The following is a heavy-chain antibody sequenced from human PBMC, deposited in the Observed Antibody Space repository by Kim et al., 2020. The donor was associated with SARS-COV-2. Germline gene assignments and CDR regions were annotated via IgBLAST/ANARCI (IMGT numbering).Heavy chain of an antibody. V-gene: IGHV1-24*01. J-gene: IGHJ3*02. Sequence: ASVKVSCKVSGYTLTELSMHWVRQAPGKGLEWMGGFDPEDGETIYAQKFQGRVTMTEDTSTDTAYMELSSLRSEDTAVYYCATDLARSIAAAPLSAFDIWGQGTMVTVSS. CDR2: FDPEDGET. CDR1: GYTLTELS. CDR3: ATDLARSIAAAPLSAFDI. D-gene: IGHD6-13*01.